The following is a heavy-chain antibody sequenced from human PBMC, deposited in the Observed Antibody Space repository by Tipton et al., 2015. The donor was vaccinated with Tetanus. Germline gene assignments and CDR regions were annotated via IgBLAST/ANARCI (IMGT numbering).Heavy chain of an antibody. V-gene: IGHV3-30*18. CDR1: EFTFSRFG. D-gene: IGHD3-16*01. CDR2: ISYDGNHK. CDR3: AKAKPVITLAFFDY. Sequence: SLRLSCEASEFTFSRFGMHWVRQAPGKGLEWVAGISYDGNHKYYKESVKGRFTISRDNSQNTPYLQMNSLRADDTAIYYCAKAKPVITLAFFDYWGQGALVTVSS. J-gene: IGHJ4*02.